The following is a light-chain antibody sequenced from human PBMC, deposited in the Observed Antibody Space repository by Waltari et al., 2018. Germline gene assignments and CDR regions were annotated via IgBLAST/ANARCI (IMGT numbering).Light chain of an antibody. CDR3: QQYQNIQGT. CDR1: QSISSY. Sequence: DIQMTQSPSSLSASVGDRVTITCRASQSISSYLNWYQQKPGKAPKLLIYQASRLEGGVPSRFSGSGSDKEFTLTISSLQPDDFATYYCQQYQNIQGTFGQGTKVEIK. V-gene: IGKV1-5*03. CDR2: QAS. J-gene: IGKJ1*01.